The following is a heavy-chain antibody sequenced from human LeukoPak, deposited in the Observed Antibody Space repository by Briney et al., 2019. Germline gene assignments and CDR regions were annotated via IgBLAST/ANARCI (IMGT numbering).Heavy chain of an antibody. CDR1: GFTFDDYA. V-gene: IGHV3-9*01. CDR2: ISWNSGSI. Sequence: GGSLRLSCAASGFTFDDYAMHWVRQAPGEGLEWVSGISWNSGSIGYADSVKGRFTISRDNAKNSLYLQMNSLRAEDTALYYCAKDNSPVIAAADYWGQGTLVTVSS. CDR3: AKDNSPVIAAADY. D-gene: IGHD6-25*01. J-gene: IGHJ4*02.